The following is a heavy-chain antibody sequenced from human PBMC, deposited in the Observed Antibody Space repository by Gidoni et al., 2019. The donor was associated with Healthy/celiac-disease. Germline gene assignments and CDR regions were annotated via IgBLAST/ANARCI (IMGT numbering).Heavy chain of an antibody. D-gene: IGHD6-25*01. Sequence: EVQLVESGGGLVKPGGSLRLSGAASVFPFSSYSRNWVRQAPGKGLEWVSSISSSSSYIYYADAVKGLFTISRDNAKNSLYLQMNSLRAEDTAVYYCAPHPGLRSAPFDYWGQGTLVTVSS. CDR3: APHPGLRSAPFDY. J-gene: IGHJ4*02. V-gene: IGHV3-21*01. CDR2: ISSSSSYI. CDR1: VFPFSSYS.